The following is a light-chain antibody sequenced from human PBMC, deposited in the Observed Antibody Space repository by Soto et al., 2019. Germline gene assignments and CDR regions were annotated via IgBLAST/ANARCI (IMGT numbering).Light chain of an antibody. V-gene: IGKV1-12*01. CDR2: AAS. CDR1: QDISSW. CDR3: QQGKSFPLT. J-gene: IGKJ4*01. Sequence: DIQMTQSPSSVSASVGDRVTITCRASQDISSWLVWFQQKPGKAPKLLIYAASSLQIGVPSRCSGSEAGRDLTLTISSLQAEDDATYYCQQGKSFPLTFGGGPKVEIK.